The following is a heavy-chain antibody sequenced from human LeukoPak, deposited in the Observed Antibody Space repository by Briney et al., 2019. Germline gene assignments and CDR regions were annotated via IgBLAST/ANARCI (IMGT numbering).Heavy chain of an antibody. CDR1: GYTFTSYY. Sequence: ASVKVSCKASGYTFTSYYMHWVRQAPGQGLEWMGIINPSGGSTSYAQKFQGRVTMTRDMSTSTVYMELSSLRSEDTAAYYCARDQNYYDSSGYPLAASVFDYWGQGTLVTVSS. CDR3: ARDQNYYDSSGYPLAASVFDY. CDR2: INPSGGST. D-gene: IGHD3-22*01. J-gene: IGHJ4*02. V-gene: IGHV1-46*01.